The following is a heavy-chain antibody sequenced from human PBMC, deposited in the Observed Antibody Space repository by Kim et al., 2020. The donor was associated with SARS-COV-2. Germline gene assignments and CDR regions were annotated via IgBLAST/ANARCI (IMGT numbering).Heavy chain of an antibody. J-gene: IGHJ4*02. CDR2: INHSGST. Sequence: SETLSLTCAVYGGSFSGYYWSWIRQPPGKGLEWIGEINHSGSTNYNPSLKSRVTISVDTSKNQFSLKLSSVTAADTAVYYCARGPRGMKQWLVHIYWGQGTLVTVSS. CDR3: ARGPRGMKQWLVHIY. V-gene: IGHV4-34*01. D-gene: IGHD6-19*01. CDR1: GGSFSGYY.